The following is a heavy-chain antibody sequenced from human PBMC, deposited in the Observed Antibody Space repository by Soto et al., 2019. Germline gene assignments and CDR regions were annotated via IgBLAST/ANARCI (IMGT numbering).Heavy chain of an antibody. CDR1: GFTLSSYA. V-gene: IGHV3-23*01. CDR2: ISGSGGST. CDR3: AKDQDRYSYGRRYYYGMDV. Sequence: GGSLRLSCAASGFTLSSYAMSWVRQAPGKGLEWVSAISGSGGSTYYADSVKGRFTISRDNSKNTLYLQMNSLRAEDTAVYYCAKDQDRYSYGRRYYYGMDVWGQGTTVTVSS. J-gene: IGHJ6*02. D-gene: IGHD5-18*01.